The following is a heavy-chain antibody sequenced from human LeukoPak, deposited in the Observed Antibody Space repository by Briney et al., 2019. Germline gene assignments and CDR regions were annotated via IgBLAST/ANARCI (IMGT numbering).Heavy chain of an antibody. CDR1: GFTFSDYS. Sequence: GGSLRLSCAASGFTFSDYSMNWVRQAPGKGLEWVSYISFSVNTKYYGDSVKGRFTISRDNAKNSLYLHMDSLRAEDTAVYYCARGAYSSGWAYFDHWGQGTWSPSPQ. J-gene: IGHJ4*02. D-gene: IGHD6-19*01. CDR3: ARGAYSSGWAYFDH. V-gene: IGHV3-48*04. CDR2: ISFSVNTK.